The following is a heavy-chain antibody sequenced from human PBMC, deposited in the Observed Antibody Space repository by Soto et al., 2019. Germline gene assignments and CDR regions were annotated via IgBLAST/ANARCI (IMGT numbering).Heavy chain of an antibody. CDR1: GYTFTSYG. J-gene: IGHJ4*02. CDR2: ISAYNGNT. CDR3: ARVKGPYDSSGYYSSYYFDY. Sequence: GASVKVSCKASGYTFTSYGISWVRQAPGQGLEWMGWISAYNGNTNYAQKLQGRVTMTTDTSTSTAYMELRSLRSDDTAVYYCARVKGPYDSSGYYSSYYFDYWGQGTLVTVS. D-gene: IGHD3-22*01. V-gene: IGHV1-18*01.